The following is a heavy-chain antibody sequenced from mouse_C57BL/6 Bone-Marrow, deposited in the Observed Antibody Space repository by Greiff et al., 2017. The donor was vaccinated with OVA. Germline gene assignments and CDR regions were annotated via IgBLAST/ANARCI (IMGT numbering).Heavy chain of an antibody. V-gene: IGHV3-5*01. CDR2: IYYSGTI. Sequence: DVQLQESGPGLVKPSQTVFLTCTVTGISITTGNYRWSWIRQFPGNKLEWIGYIYYSGTITYNPSLTSRTTITRDTPKNQFFLEMNSLTAEDTATYYCARDSPYYYGSSYGWYFDVWGTGTTVTVSS. D-gene: IGHD1-1*01. CDR1: GISITTGNYR. CDR3: ARDSPYYYGSSYGWYFDV. J-gene: IGHJ1*03.